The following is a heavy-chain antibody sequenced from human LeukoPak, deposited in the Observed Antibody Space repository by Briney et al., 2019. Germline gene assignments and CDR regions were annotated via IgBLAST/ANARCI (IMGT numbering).Heavy chain of an antibody. V-gene: IGHV6-1*01. J-gene: IGHJ4*02. CDR1: GDSVSSSSAT. D-gene: IGHD1-14*01. CDR3: ARGAPYHLDY. Sequence: SQTLSLTCAISGDSVSSSSATWNWISQSPSRGLEWLGRTFYRSKWYNDYAVSVESRISINPDTSKNQFSLQLNSVTPEDTAIYYCARGAPYHLDYWGQGTLVTVSS. CDR2: TFYRSKWYN.